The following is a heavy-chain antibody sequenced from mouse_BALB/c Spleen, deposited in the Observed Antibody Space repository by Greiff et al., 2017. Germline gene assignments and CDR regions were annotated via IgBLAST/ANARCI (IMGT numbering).Heavy chain of an antibody. CDR1: GYTFTTYP. CDR2: FHPYNDDT. Sequence: QVQLKESGAELVKPGASVKMSCKAFGYTFTTYPIEWMKQNHGKSLEWIGNFHPYNDDTKYNEKFKGKAKLTVEKSSSTVYLELSRLTSDDSAVYYCARKGVYDYDWFAYWGQGTLVTVSA. D-gene: IGHD2-4*01. V-gene: IGHV1-47*01. CDR3: ARKGVYDYDWFAY. J-gene: IGHJ3*01.